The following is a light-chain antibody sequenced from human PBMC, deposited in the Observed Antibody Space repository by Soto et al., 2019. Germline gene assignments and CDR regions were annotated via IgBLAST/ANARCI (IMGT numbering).Light chain of an antibody. CDR3: QQYGSSPVT. CDR2: GAS. J-gene: IGKJ1*01. CDR1: QSVSSSY. V-gene: IGKV3-20*01. Sequence: XIVLTQPPCTLSLSPGERSTISCRAIQSVSSSYLAWYKHKPGQSPKLIIYGASSRATGTPETLSGSGSGQHFTITISRLEPEDFAVYYCQQYGSSPVTFGQVTKVDI.